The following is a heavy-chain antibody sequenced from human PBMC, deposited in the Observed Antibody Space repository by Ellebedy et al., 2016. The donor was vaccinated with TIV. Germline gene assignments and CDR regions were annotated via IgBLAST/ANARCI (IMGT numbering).Heavy chain of an antibody. CDR1: GDSVSSDSAA. Sequence: SQTLSLTCAISGDSVSSDSAAWNWIRQSPSRGLEWLGRTYYRFKWYNDYAVSVKSRITINPDTSNNQFSLQLNSLTPADTAVYYCARDHNTAIGGLPFDYWGQGTLVSVSS. CDR2: TYYRFKWYN. V-gene: IGHV6-1*01. D-gene: IGHD3-16*01. J-gene: IGHJ4*02. CDR3: ARDHNTAIGGLPFDY.